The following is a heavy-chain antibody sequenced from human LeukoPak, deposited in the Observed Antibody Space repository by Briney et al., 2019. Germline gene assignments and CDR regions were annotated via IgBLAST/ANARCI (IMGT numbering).Heavy chain of an antibody. CDR3: ASSYSSSWYFDY. CDR2: INPNSGGT. CDR1: GYTFTGYY. D-gene: IGHD6-13*01. V-gene: IGHV1-2*02. J-gene: IGHJ4*02. Sequence: ASVKVSCKAPGYTFTGYYMHWVRQAPGQGLEWMGWINPNSGGTNYAQKFQGRVTMTRDTSISTAYMELSRLRSDDTAVYYCASSYSSSWYFDYWGQGTLVTVSS.